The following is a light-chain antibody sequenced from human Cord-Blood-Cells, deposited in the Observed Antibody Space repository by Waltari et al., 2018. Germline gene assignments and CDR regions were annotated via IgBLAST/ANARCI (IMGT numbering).Light chain of an antibody. CDR2: EVS. Sequence: QSALTQPAPVHGHPGPSITISCTGTSSDVGSYNLVPWYQQHPGKAPKLMSYEVSKRPSGVSNRFSGSKSGNTASLTISGLQAEDEADYYCCSYAGSRVFGGGTKLTVL. J-gene: IGLJ2*01. V-gene: IGLV2-23*02. CDR1: SSDVGSYNL. CDR3: CSYAGSRV.